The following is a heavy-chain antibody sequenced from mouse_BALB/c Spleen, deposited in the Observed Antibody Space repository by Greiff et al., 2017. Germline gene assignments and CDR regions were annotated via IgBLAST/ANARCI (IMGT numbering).Heavy chain of an antibody. J-gene: IGHJ4*01. Sequence: EVKLMESGAELVKPGASVKLSCTASGFNIKDTYMHWVKQRPEQGLEWIGRIDPANGNTKYDPKFQGKATITADTSSNTAYLQLSSLTSEDTAVYYCARSGRRAMDYWGQGTSVTVSS. CDR2: IDPANGNT. D-gene: IGHD2-12*01. V-gene: IGHV14-3*02. CDR1: GFNIKDTY. CDR3: ARSGRRAMDY.